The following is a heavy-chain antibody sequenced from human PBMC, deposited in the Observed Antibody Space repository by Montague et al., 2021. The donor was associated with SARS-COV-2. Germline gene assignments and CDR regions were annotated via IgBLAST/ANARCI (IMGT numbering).Heavy chain of an antibody. D-gene: IGHD2-8*01. Sequence: SETLSLTCTVSGGSTSSPDYYWGWIRQSQGKGLEWIGSISYAGRNYYNPTLRSRVSFYMDTSKNYFSLSLNSVTDANTAVYFCASLLPSYSSTNQCDPCYFDVWGQGALVTVSS. CDR3: ASLLPSYSSTNQCDPCYFDV. CDR1: GGSTSSPDYY. V-gene: IGHV4-39*02. CDR2: ISYAGRN. J-gene: IGHJ4*03.